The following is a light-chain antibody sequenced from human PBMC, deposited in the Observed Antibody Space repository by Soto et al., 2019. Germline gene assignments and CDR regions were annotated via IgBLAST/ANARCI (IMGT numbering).Light chain of an antibody. CDR3: QQYVISVT. CDR2: GAS. V-gene: IGKV3-20*01. Sequence: DIVMTQSPLSLPVTPGEPASISCGSSQSLLDSNGYNYLAWYQQKPGQAPRLLIYGASNRATGIPERFTGSGSGTDFTLTISRLETQDSAMYYCQQYVISVTFGQGTRLEIK. CDR1: QSLLDSNGYNY. J-gene: IGKJ5*01.